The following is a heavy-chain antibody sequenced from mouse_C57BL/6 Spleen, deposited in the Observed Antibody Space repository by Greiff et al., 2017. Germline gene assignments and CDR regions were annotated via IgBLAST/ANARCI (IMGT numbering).Heavy chain of an antibody. CDR1: GYTFTSYW. V-gene: IGHV1-50*01. D-gene: IGHD2-1*01. J-gene: IGHJ3*01. CDR3: ARQGGNWAY. CDR2: IDPSDSYT. Sequence: QVQLQQPGAELVKPGASVKLSCKASGYTFTSYWMQWVKQRPGQGLEWIGEIDPSDSYTNYNQKFKGKATLTVDTSSSTACKQLSSLTSEDSAVYYCARQGGNWAYWGQGTLVTVSA.